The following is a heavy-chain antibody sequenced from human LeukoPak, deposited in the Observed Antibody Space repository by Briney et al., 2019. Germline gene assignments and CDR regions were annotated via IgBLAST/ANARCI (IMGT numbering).Heavy chain of an antibody. Sequence: GESLKISCKGSGYSFTNFWIGWVRQMPGKGLEWIGIMYPGDSDTRYSPSFQGQVTISADKSISTAYLQWSSLKASDTAMYYCARSPDSSAYAYYFDYWAQGTLVTVSS. J-gene: IGHJ4*02. D-gene: IGHD3-22*01. V-gene: IGHV5-51*01. CDR1: GYSFTNFW. CDR2: MYPGDSDT. CDR3: ARSPDSSAYAYYFDY.